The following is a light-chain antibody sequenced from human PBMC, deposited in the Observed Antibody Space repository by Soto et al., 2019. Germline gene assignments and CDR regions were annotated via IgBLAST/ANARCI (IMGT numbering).Light chain of an antibody. V-gene: IGKV3-15*01. CDR2: GAS. J-gene: IGKJ2*01. CDR1: QSVSSN. CDR3: QQYNNWPPEYT. Sequence: EIVMTRSPATLSVSPGERATLSCTASQSVSSNLAWYQQKPGQAPRLLIYGASTRATGIPARFSGSGSGTEFTLTISSLQSEDFAVYYCQQYNNWPPEYTFGQGTKLEIK.